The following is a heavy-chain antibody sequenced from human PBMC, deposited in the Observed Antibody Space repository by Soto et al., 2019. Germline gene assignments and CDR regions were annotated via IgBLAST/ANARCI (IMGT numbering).Heavy chain of an antibody. V-gene: IGHV4-30-2*01. J-gene: IGHJ6*02. CDR3: ARAHYGDYGYGMDV. Sequence: QLQLQESGSGLVKPSQTLSLTCAVSGGSISSGGYSWSWIRQPPGKGLERIGYIYHSGSTYYNPSLKSRVTISVDRSKTQFSLKLSSVTAADTAVYYCARAHYGDYGYGMDVWGQGTTVTVSS. CDR2: IYHSGST. CDR1: GGSISSGGYS. D-gene: IGHD4-17*01.